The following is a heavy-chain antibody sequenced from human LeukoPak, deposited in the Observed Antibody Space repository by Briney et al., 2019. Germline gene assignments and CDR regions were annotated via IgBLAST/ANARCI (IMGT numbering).Heavy chain of an antibody. J-gene: IGHJ6*03. CDR3: ARDLVGYCSSTSCQSYYYYYMDV. Sequence: PSQTLSLTCTVSGGSISSGSYYWSWMRQPAGKGLEWIGRIYTSGSTNYNPSLKSRVTISVDTSKNQFSLKLSSVTAADTAVYYCARDLVGYCSSTSCQSYYYYYMDVWGKGTTVTVSS. CDR2: IYTSGST. D-gene: IGHD2-2*01. CDR1: GGSISSGSYY. V-gene: IGHV4-61*02.